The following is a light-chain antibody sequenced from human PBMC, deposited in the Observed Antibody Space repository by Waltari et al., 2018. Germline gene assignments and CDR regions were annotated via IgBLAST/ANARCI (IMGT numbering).Light chain of an antibody. CDR2: DVS. V-gene: IGLV2-14*03. CDR3: SSYTTSSTLV. Sequence: QSALTQPASVSGSPGQSITISCTGTSSDVGGYNYVSWYLQHPGKAPELMIYDVSNRPSGVSNRFSGSKSGNTASLTISGLQAEDEADYYCSSYTTSSTLVFGGGTKLTVL. CDR1: SSDVGGYNY. J-gene: IGLJ2*01.